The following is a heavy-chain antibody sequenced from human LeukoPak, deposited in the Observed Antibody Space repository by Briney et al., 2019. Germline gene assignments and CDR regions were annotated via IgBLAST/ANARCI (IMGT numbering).Heavy chain of an antibody. V-gene: IGHV3-23*01. CDR1: GFTFSSYA. CDR3: AKDRGDYYDSSGYPSWYFDY. Sequence: GSLRLSCAASGFTFSSYAMSWVRQAPGKGLEWVSAISGSGGSTYYADSVKGRFAISRDNSKNTLYLQMNSLRAEDTAVYYCAKDRGDYYDSSGYPSWYFDYWGQGTLVTVSS. J-gene: IGHJ4*02. D-gene: IGHD3-22*01. CDR2: ISGSGGST.